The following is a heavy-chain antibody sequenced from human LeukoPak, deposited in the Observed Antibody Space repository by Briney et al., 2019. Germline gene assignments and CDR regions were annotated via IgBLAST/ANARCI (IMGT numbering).Heavy chain of an antibody. CDR2: INHSGST. CDR3: ARGLVGSSGYYLYY. J-gene: IGHJ4*02. V-gene: IGHV4-34*01. Sequence: PSETLSLTCAVYGGSFSDYYWTWIRQPPGKGLEWIGEINHSGSTNYSPSLKSRVTISVDTSRNQFSLQLNSVTAADTAKYYCARGLVGSSGYYLYYWGQGNMVTVSS. D-gene: IGHD6-19*01. CDR1: GGSFSDYY.